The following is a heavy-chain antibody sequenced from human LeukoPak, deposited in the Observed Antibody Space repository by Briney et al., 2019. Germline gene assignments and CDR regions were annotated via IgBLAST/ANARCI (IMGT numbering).Heavy chain of an antibody. CDR1: GYTFTSYY. CDR3: ARGGIVVVPEPCYGMEV. D-gene: IGHD2-2*01. CDR2: INPSGGST. J-gene: IGHJ6*02. V-gene: IGHV1-46*01. Sequence: GASVKVSCKASGYTFTSYYMHWVRQAPGQGLEWMGIINPSGGSTSYAQKFQGRVTMTRDTSTSTVYMELSSLRSEDTAVYYCARGGIVVVPEPCYGMEVWGQGTTVTVSS.